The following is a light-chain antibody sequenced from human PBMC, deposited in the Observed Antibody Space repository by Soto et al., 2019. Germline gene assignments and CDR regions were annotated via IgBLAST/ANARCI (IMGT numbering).Light chain of an antibody. CDR1: QSVNSN. CDR3: QQYGSSPLIS. Sequence: EIVMTQSPATLSLSPGERATLSCRASQSVNSNLAWYQQKPCQAPRLLIYRASTRATGIPARFSGSGSGRDFTLTISGLEPEDFAVYYCQQYGSSPLISFGQGTRLEIK. V-gene: IGKV3-15*01. J-gene: IGKJ5*01. CDR2: RAS.